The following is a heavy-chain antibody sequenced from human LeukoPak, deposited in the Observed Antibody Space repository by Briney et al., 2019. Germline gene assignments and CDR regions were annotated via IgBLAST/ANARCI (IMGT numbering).Heavy chain of an antibody. J-gene: IGHJ3*02. Sequence: PGGSLRLSCVASKFTFSNYWMNWVRQAPGKGLEWVANIKGDGSEKYYVDSVRGRSTISRDNAKNSLYLQMSSLRAEDTAVYYCARGQVTTVTGLAAFDIWGQGTMVTVSS. V-gene: IGHV3-7*04. CDR1: KFTFSNYW. D-gene: IGHD4-17*01. CDR3: ARGQVTTVTGLAAFDI. CDR2: IKGDGSEK.